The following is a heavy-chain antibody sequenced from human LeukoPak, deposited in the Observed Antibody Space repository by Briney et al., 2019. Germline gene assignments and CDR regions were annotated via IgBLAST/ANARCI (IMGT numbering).Heavy chain of an antibody. D-gene: IGHD2-15*01. Sequence: SQTLSLTCTVSGGSISSGDYYWSWIRQPPGKGLERIGYIYYSGSTYYNPSLKSRVTISVDTSKNQFSPKLSSVTAADTAVYYCARVCSGGSCYSETLDYWGQGTLVTVSS. CDR3: ARVCSGGSCYSETLDY. V-gene: IGHV4-30-4*08. CDR1: GGSISSGDYY. J-gene: IGHJ4*02. CDR2: IYYSGST.